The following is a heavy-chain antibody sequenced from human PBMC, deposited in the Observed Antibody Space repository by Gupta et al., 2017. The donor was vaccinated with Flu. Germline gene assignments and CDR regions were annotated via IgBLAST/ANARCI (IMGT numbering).Heavy chain of an antibody. J-gene: IGHJ1*01. D-gene: IGHD3-16*02. CDR1: TFDDYA. CDR3: AKSLQVRRYVQH. CDR2: ISWNSGII. Sequence: TFDDYAMHWVRQAPGKGLEWVSGISWNSGIIAYADYVKGRFSISRDNAKKSLYLQMNSLRDEDTAFYYCAKSLQVRRYVQHWGQGTLVTVSS. V-gene: IGHV3-9*01.